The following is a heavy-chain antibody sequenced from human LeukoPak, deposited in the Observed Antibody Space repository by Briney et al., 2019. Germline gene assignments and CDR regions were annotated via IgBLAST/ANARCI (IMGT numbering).Heavy chain of an antibody. V-gene: IGHV3-21*04. Sequence: GGSLRLSCAASGFTFSSYSMNWVRQAPGKGLEWVSSISSSSSYIYYADSVKGRFTISRDNAKNSLYLQMNSLRAEDTAVYYCAKNGEPHYYMDVLGKGTTVTVSS. CDR3: AKNGEPHYYMDV. J-gene: IGHJ6*03. CDR2: ISSSSSYI. D-gene: IGHD1-14*01. CDR1: GFTFSSYS.